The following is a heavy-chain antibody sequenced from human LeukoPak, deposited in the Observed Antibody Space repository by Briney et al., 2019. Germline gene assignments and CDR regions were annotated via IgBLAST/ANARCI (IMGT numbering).Heavy chain of an antibody. CDR3: ARALDRLRYFDWSNAFDI. CDR1: GGSFSGYY. D-gene: IGHD3-9*01. CDR2: INHSGST. V-gene: IGHV4-34*01. Sequence: PSETLSLTCAVYGGSFSGYYWSWIRQPPGKGLEWIGEINHSGSTNYNPSLKSRVTISVDTSKNQFSLKLSSVTAADTAVYYCARALDRLRYFDWSNAFDIWGQGTMVTVSS. J-gene: IGHJ3*02.